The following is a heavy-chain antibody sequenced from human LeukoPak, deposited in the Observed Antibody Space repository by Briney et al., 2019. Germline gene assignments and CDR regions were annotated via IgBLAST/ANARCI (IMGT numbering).Heavy chain of an antibody. J-gene: IGHJ3*02. CDR2: ISNRRNT. CDR3: AREPSXXXXSYDI. V-gene: IGHV4-30-4*08. Sequence: SETLSLTGTSSGGSITTADCSWSGIRQPPVRSLEGTGYISNRRNTYYNPSLARRATIPVDTSKNQSSLRLSSVTAADTALYSCAREPSXXXXSYDI. CDR1: GGSITTADCS.